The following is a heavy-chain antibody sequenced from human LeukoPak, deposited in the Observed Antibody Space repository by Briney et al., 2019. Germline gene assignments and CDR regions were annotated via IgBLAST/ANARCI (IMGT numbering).Heavy chain of an antibody. V-gene: IGHV5-10-1*01. Sequence: ESLQISCNGSGYSFTSYWISWVRQMPGKGVVWMGRIDPSDSYTNYSPSVQGHVTISADKSISTAYLQRSSLKASDTAMYYCARRSKVGAADAFDIWGQGTMVTVSS. CDR1: GYSFTSYW. CDR3: ARRSKVGAADAFDI. J-gene: IGHJ3*02. D-gene: IGHD1-26*01. CDR2: IDPSDSYT.